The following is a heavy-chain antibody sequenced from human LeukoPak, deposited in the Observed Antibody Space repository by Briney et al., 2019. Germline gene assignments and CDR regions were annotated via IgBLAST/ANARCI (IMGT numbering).Heavy chain of an antibody. D-gene: IGHD5-12*01. CDR3: ARGRGPTTIAGACFDP. J-gene: IGHJ5*02. CDR2: INHSGTT. V-gene: IGHV4-34*01. Sequence: PSETLSLTCAVYGGSFSGYYWSWIRQPPGNGLEWIGEINHSGTTNYNPSLKSRVTISVDTSKNQFSLKLSSVTAADTAVYNCARGRGPTTIAGACFDPWGQGTLVTVSS. CDR1: GGSFSGYY.